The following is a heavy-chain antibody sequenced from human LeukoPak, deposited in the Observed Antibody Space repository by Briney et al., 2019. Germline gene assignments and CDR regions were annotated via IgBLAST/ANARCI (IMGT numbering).Heavy chain of an antibody. D-gene: IGHD1-1*01. CDR2: IYHSGST. CDR3: ARDLENAFDI. CDR1: GYSISSGYY. Sequence: SETLSLTCTVSGYSISSGYYWGWIRQPPGKGLEWIGSIYHSGSTYYNPSLKSRVTISVDTSKNQFSLKLSSVTAADTAVYYCARDLENAFDIWGQGTMVTVSS. V-gene: IGHV4-38-2*02. J-gene: IGHJ3*02.